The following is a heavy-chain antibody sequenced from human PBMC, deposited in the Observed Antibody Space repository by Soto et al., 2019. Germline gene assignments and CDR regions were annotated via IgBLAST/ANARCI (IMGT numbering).Heavy chain of an antibody. V-gene: IGHV4-31*03. CDR2: IYYSGST. CDR3: ARAPGVDYGDYVLDY. D-gene: IGHD4-17*01. CDR1: GGSISSGGYY. J-gene: IGHJ4*02. Sequence: SETLSLTCTVSGGSISSGGYYWSWIRQHPGKGLEWIGYIYYSGSTYYNPSLKSRVTISVDTSKNQFSLKLSSVTAADTAVYYCARAPGVDYGDYVLDYWGQGTLVTVSS.